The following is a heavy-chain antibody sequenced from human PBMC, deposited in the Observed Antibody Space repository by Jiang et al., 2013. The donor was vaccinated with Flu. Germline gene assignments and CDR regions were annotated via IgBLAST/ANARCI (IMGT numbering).Heavy chain of an antibody. J-gene: IGHJ3*02. CDR2: ISGSGGST. Sequence: QLVESGGGLVQPGGSLRLSCAASGFTFSSYAMSWVRQAPGKGLEWVSGISGSGGSTYYADSVKGRFTISRDNSRNMLYVQTNSLRVEDTAVYYCAKVGYCIGVSCYSRSAFDIWGQGTLVTVSS. D-gene: IGHD2-15*01. CDR3: AKVGYCIGVSCYSRSAFDI. V-gene: IGHV3-23*04. CDR1: GFTFSSYA.